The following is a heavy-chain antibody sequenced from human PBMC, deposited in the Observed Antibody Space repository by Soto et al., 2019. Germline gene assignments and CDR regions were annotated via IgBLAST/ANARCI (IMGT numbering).Heavy chain of an antibody. J-gene: IGHJ4*02. CDR3: ARDGSYGSGTLFDY. CDR1: GYTFTTYG. Sequence: ASVKVSGKASGYTFTTYGFSWVRQAPGQGLEWMGWISAYKGNTNFAQKFQGRVTMTTDTSTSTGYMELRSLRSDDTAVYYCARDGSYGSGTLFDYWGQGTLVTVSS. V-gene: IGHV1-18*01. CDR2: ISAYKGNT. D-gene: IGHD3-10*01.